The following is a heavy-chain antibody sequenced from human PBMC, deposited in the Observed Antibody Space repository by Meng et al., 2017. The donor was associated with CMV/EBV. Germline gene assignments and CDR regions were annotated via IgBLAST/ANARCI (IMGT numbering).Heavy chain of an antibody. Sequence: VQLGQAAAEVKKPGASVKVSCKASGYTFTSYGISWVRQAPGQGLELMGWISAYNGNTNHAQKLQGRVTMTTDTSTSIAYMELRSLRSDDTAVYYCARMEVGGGSCYSDYWGQGTLVTVSS. CDR3: ARMEVGGGSCYSDY. CDR2: ISAYNGNT. CDR1: GYTFTSYG. J-gene: IGHJ4*02. V-gene: IGHV1-18*01. D-gene: IGHD2-15*01.